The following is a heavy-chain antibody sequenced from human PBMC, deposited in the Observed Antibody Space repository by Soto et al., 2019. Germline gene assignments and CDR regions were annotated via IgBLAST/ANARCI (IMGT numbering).Heavy chain of an antibody. CDR3: AKHSTGTHYYYGMDV. Sequence: PGGSLRLSCAASGFTFSSYAMSWVRQAPGKGLEWVSAISGSGGSTYYADSVKGRFTISRDNSKNTLYLQMNSLRAEDTAVYYCAKHSTGTHYYYGMDVWGQGTTVTVSS. D-gene: IGHD4-4*01. CDR2: ISGSGGST. V-gene: IGHV3-23*01. CDR1: GFTFSSYA. J-gene: IGHJ6*02.